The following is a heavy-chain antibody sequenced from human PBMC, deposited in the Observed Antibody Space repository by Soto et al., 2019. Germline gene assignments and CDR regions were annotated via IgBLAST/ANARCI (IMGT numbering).Heavy chain of an antibody. D-gene: IGHD6-19*01. CDR2: IWYDGSNK. J-gene: IGHJ4*02. CDR1: GFTFSSYG. V-gene: IGHV3-33*01. Sequence: GGSLRLSCAASGFTFSSYGMHWVRQATGKGLEWVAVIWYDGSNKYYADSVKGRFTISRDNSKNTLYLQMNSLRAEDTAVYSCARDVRRYSSGWYVWGQGTLVTVSS. CDR3: ARDVRRYSSGWYV.